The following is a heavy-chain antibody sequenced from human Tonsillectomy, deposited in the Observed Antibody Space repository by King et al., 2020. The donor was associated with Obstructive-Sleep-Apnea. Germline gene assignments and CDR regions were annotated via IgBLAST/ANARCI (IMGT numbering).Heavy chain of an antibody. CDR1: GFTFDDYA. CDR3: ARDNHGLDV. V-gene: IGHV3-9*01. J-gene: IGHJ6*02. CDR2: ISWNSYSI. Sequence: VQLVESGGGLVQPGRSLRLSCAASGFTFDDYAMHWVRQAPGKGLEWGSGISWNSYSIDYADSVKGRFTISRAHAKNSLYLQMNSLRAEYTASYYCARDNHGLDVWGQGTTVTVSS.